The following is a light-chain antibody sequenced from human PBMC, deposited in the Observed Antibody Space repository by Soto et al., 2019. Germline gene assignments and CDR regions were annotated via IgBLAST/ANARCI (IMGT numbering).Light chain of an antibody. CDR1: QGIGNA. V-gene: IGKV1-6*01. Sequence: AIQMTQSPSSLSSSGGDLFTISCRASQGIGNALGWYQQKPGKPPKVLIYGASNLQSGVPSRFSGSGSGTKFTLTIASLQPDDFATYYCQQYETFSGTFGPGTKVDI. J-gene: IGKJ1*01. CDR2: GAS. CDR3: QQYETFSGT.